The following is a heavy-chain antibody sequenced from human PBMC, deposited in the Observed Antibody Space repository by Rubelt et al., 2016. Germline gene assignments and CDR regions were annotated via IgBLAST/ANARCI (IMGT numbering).Heavy chain of an antibody. CDR3: AKVWAEVLRFLEWSRDIDDY. D-gene: IGHD3-3*01. Sequence: EVQLVESGGGLVQPGGSLRLSCAASGFTFSSYDMHWVRQATGKGLEWVSAIGTAGDTYYPGSVKGRFTISRENSKNTLYLQMNSLRAEDTAVYYCAKVWAEVLRFLEWSRDIDDYWGQGTLVTVSS. CDR2: IGTAGDT. V-gene: IGHV3-13*01. CDR1: GFTFSSYD. J-gene: IGHJ4*02.